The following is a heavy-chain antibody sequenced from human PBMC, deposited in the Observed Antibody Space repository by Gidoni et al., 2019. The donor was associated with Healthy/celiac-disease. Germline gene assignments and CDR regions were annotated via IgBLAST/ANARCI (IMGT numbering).Heavy chain of an antibody. V-gene: IGHV5-10-1*03. D-gene: IGHD1-7*01. Sequence: EVQLVQSGAEVKKPGESLRNSGKGSGYSFTSYWISWVRQMPGKGLEWMGRIDPSDSYTNYSPSFQGHVTISADKSIRTAYLQWSSLKASDTAMYYCASALSWNYEAFDIWGQGTMVTVSS. CDR2: IDPSDSYT. CDR3: ASALSWNYEAFDI. CDR1: GYSFTSYW. J-gene: IGHJ3*02.